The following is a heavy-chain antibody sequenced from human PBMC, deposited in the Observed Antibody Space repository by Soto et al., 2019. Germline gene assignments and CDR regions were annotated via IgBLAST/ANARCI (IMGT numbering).Heavy chain of an antibody. Sequence: QITLKESGPTLVKPTQTLTLTCTFSGFSLSTNGVSVGWIRQPPGKALEWLAFIYWDDDERYSPSLKSRLTITKDTSKNQVVLTMTNMDPLDTATYSCVHRLVNPDMLNFWGQGTLVTVSS. D-gene: IGHD3-16*01. CDR2: IYWDDDE. J-gene: IGHJ4*02. CDR3: VHRLVNPDMLNF. CDR1: GFSLSTNGVS. V-gene: IGHV2-5*02.